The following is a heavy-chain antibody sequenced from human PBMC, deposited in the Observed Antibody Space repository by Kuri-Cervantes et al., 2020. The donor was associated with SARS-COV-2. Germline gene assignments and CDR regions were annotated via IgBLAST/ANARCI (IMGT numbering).Heavy chain of an antibody. D-gene: IGHD3-16*02. V-gene: IGHV1-69*13. J-gene: IGHJ4*02. CDR3: ARGYRY. CDR2: IIPIFGTA. Sequence: SVKVSCKASGYTFTSYYMHWVRQAPGQGLEWMGGIIPIFGTANYAQKFQGRVTITADESTSTAYMELSSLSAEDTAVYYCARGYRYWGQGTLVTVSS. CDR1: GYTFTSYY.